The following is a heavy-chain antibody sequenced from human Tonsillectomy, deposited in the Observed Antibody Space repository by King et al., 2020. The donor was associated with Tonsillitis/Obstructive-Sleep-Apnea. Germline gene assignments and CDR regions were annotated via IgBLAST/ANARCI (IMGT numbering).Heavy chain of an antibody. V-gene: IGHV1-18*01. CDR1: GYTFTNYG. D-gene: IGHD2-15*01. Sequence: VQLVESGAEVKKPGASVKVSCTTSGYTFTNYGISWVRQAPGQGLEWMGWISCYNGNTNYAQELQGRISMTTDTSTSTVYMELRSLRSDDTAVYYCARVYIVAGGNAFDIWGQGTMVTVSS. CDR3: ARVYIVAGGNAFDI. J-gene: IGHJ3*02. CDR2: ISCYNGNT.